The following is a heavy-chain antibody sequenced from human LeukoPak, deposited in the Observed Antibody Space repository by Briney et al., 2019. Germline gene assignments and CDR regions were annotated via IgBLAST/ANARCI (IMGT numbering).Heavy chain of an antibody. CDR2: IKQDGSEK. CDR1: GFTFSSYW. CDR3: AREVDETLGGFDI. J-gene: IGHJ3*02. D-gene: IGHD2-15*01. Sequence: GALRLSCAASGFTFSSYWMSWVRQAPGKGLEWVANIKQDGSEKYYVDSVKGRFTISRDNAKNSLYLQMNSLRAEDTAVYYCAREVDETLGGFDIWGQGIMVTVSS. V-gene: IGHV3-7*01.